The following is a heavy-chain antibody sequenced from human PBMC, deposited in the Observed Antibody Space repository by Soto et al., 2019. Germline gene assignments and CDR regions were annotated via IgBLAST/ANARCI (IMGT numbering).Heavy chain of an antibody. D-gene: IGHD1-7*01. J-gene: IGHJ6*03. CDR2: IYSGGST. CDR1: GFTVSSNY. V-gene: IGHV3-66*01. Sequence: GGSLRLSCAASGFTVSSNYMSWVRQAPGKGLEWVSVIYSGGSTYYADSVKGRFTISRDNSKNTLYLQMNSLRAEDTAVYYCAVPNWNYSGPQRNYYYYMDVWGKGTTVTVSS. CDR3: AVPNWNYSGPQRNYYYYMDV.